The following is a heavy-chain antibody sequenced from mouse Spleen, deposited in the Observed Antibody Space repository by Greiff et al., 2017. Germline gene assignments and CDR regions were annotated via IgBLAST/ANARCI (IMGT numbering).Heavy chain of an antibody. CDR1: GYTFTSYW. Sequence: VQLQQPGAELVKPGASVKLSCKASGYTFTSYWMHWVKQRPGQGLEWIGMIHPNSGSTNYNEKFKSKATLTVDKSSSTAYMQLSSLTSEDSAVYYCARSTYGNYPAWFAYWGQGTLVTVSA. CDR3: ARSTYGNYPAWFAY. V-gene: IGHV1-64*01. CDR2: IHPNSGST. J-gene: IGHJ3*01. D-gene: IGHD2-1*01.